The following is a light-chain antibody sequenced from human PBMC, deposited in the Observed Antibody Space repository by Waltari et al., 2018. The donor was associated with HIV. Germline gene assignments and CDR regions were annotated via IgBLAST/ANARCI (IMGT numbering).Light chain of an antibody. CDR2: EDS. Sequence: SHELAQPPSVSVSPGQTARITCSGDALPTQYVYWYQQKSGQAPVLVIHEDSRRPSGVPERFSGSSSGTMATLTISAAQVDDEADYYCAAWDDRLNNSVVSGGSVIFGGGTQLTVL. J-gene: IGLJ2*01. CDR3: AAWDDRLNNSVVSGGSVI. V-gene: IGLV3-10*01. CDR1: ALPTQY.